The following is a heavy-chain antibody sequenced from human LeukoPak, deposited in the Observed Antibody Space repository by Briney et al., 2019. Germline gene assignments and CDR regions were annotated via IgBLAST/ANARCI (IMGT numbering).Heavy chain of an antibody. CDR3: ARGPHYAIFPGRGMDV. V-gene: IGHV3-11*04. CDR2: ISFSGSTI. D-gene: IGHD3-9*01. J-gene: IGHJ6*04. CDR1: GFTVSDYY. Sequence: GGSLRLSCAASGFTVSDYYMTWIRQAPGKGLDWVSYISFSGSTIYYADSVKGRFIISRDTAKNSLYLQMNSLRAEDTAVYYCARGPHYAIFPGRGMDVWGKGTTVTVSS.